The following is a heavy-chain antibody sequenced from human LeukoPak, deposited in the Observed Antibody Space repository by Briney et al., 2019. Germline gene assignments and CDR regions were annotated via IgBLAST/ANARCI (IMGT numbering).Heavy chain of an antibody. CDR2: IKSKTDGGTS. CDR3: STLWYGA. Sequence: GGSLRLSCAASGFTFTSAWMYWVRQAPGKGLEWVGRIKSKTDGGTSDYAAPVTGRFTISRDDSKSTLYLEMNSLKTEDTGVYYCSTLWYGAWGQGTLVTVSS. V-gene: IGHV3-15*01. D-gene: IGHD3-10*01. CDR1: GFTFTSAW. J-gene: IGHJ5*02.